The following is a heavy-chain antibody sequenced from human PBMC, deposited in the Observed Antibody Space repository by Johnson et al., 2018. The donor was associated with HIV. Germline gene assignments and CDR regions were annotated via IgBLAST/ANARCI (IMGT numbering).Heavy chain of an antibody. J-gene: IGHJ3*01. CDR1: GFTFSSYA. V-gene: IGHV3-30*04. CDR2: ISYDGSNK. CDR3: ARGRKDIEAADGLDNDAFDV. D-gene: IGHD6-13*01. Sequence: QMQLVESGGGVVQPGRSLRLSCAASGFTFSSYAMYWVRQAPGKGLEWVAVISYDGSNKYYADSVKGRFTISRDNSKNTLYLQMNSLRAEDTAVYYCARGRKDIEAADGLDNDAFDVWGQGTLVTVSS.